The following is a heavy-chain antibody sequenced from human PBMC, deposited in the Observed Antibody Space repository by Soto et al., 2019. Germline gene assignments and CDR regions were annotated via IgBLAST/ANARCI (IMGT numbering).Heavy chain of an antibody. CDR1: GYTFTSYD. Sequence: QVHLVQSGAEVKKPGASVKVSCKASGYTFTSYDINWVRQATGQGLEWMGWMNPNSGNTGYAQKFQGRVTMTRNTSISTAYMELSSLRSEDTAVSYCARGGYCSGGSCVTGRRPYWFDPWGQGTLVTVSS. V-gene: IGHV1-8*01. CDR3: ARGGYCSGGSCVTGRRPYWFDP. J-gene: IGHJ5*02. CDR2: MNPNSGNT. D-gene: IGHD2-15*01.